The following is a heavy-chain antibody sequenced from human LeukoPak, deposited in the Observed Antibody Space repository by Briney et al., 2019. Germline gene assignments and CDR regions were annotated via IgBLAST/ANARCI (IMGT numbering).Heavy chain of an antibody. V-gene: IGHV1-18*01. CDR1: GYTFTSYG. J-gene: IGHJ4*02. D-gene: IGHD2-15*01. CDR3: ARANCSGGSCYSGVDY. CDR2: ISAYNGNT. Sequence: ASVKVSCKASGYTFTSYGISWVRQAPGQGLEWMGWISAYNGNTNYAQKLQSRVTMTTDTSTSTAYMELRSLRSDDTAVYYCARANCSGGSCYSGVDYWGQGTLVTVSS.